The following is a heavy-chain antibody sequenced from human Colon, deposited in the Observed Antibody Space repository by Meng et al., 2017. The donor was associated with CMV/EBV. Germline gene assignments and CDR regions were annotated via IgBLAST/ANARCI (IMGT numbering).Heavy chain of an antibody. D-gene: IGHD1-26*01. CDR1: GFTFSDYY. V-gene: IGHV3-23*03. J-gene: IGHJ4*02. Sequence: GGSLRLSCAASGFTFSDYYMGWVRQAPGKGLEWVSVLYSGAGSTYYADSVKGRFTISRNNSENTLYLQMNSLRAEDTAVYYCAKWGGSGSFLYFDYWGQGILVTVSS. CDR2: LYSGAGST. CDR3: AKWGGSGSFLYFDY.